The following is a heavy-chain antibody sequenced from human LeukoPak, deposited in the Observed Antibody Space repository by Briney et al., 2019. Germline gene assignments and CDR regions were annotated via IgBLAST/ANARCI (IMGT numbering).Heavy chain of an antibody. Sequence: GGSLRLSCTASGFTFNIYAMSWVRQAPGKGLEWVANIKQDGSEKYYVDSVKGRFTISRDNAKNSLYLQMNSLRAEDTAVYYCARAVWLEEMGFLEWLFYWYFDLWGRGTLVTVSS. CDR3: ARAVWLEEMGFLEWLFYWYFDL. J-gene: IGHJ2*01. CDR1: GFTFNIYA. CDR2: IKQDGSEK. D-gene: IGHD3-3*01. V-gene: IGHV3-7*01.